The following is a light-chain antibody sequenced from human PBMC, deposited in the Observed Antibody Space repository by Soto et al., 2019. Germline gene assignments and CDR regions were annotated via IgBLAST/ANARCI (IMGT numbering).Light chain of an antibody. J-gene: IGLJ1*01. V-gene: IGLV2-14*01. Sequence: QSVLPQPASVSGSPGQSITISCTGTSSDVGGYNYVSWYQQHPGKAPKLMIYDVSNRPSGVSNRFSGSKSGNTASLTISGLQAEDEADYYCSSYTSSSTVYVFGTGTRSPS. CDR2: DVS. CDR1: SSDVGGYNY. CDR3: SSYTSSSTVYV.